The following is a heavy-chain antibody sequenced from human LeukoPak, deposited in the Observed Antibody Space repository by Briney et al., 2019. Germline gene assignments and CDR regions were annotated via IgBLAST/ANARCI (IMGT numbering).Heavy chain of an antibody. CDR3: ARDRVDDFWSGYYTSPKASYGMDV. CDR2: INPNSGGT. D-gene: IGHD3-3*01. CDR1: GYTFTGYY. J-gene: IGHJ6*02. Sequence: ASVKVSCKASGYTFTGYYMHWVRQAPGQGLEWMGWINPNSGGTNYTQKFQGRVTMTRDTSISTAYMELSRLRSDDTAVYYCARDRVDDFWSGYYTSPKASYGMDVWGQGTTVTVSS. V-gene: IGHV1-2*02.